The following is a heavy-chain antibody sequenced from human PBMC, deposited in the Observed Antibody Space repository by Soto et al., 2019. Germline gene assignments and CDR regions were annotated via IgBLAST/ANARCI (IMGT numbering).Heavy chain of an antibody. Sequence: SESLSLTCPDSGCSIRDYFWTWIRQPPGKGLEWIGYIYYSGRTNYNPSLKSRVSISVDTSKNHFSLQLRSVTAADTAVYYCARVGGDDFGESWGFDYWGQGTLVTVSS. D-gene: IGHD3-10*01. CDR3: ARVGGDDFGESWGFDY. CDR1: GCSIRDYF. CDR2: IYYSGRT. V-gene: IGHV4-59*01. J-gene: IGHJ4*02.